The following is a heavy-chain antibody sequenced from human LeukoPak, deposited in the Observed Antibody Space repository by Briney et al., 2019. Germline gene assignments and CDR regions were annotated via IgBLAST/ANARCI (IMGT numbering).Heavy chain of an antibody. CDR3: AIRWFGELSLDY. D-gene: IGHD3-10*01. V-gene: IGHV3-53*01. J-gene: IGHJ4*02. CDR2: IYSGGST. Sequence: PGGSLRLSCAASGFTVSSNYMSWVRQAPGKGLEWVSVIYSGGSTYYADSVKGRFTISRDNSKNTLYLQVNSLRAEDTAVYYCAIRWFGELSLDYWGQGTLVTVSS. CDR1: GFTVSSNY.